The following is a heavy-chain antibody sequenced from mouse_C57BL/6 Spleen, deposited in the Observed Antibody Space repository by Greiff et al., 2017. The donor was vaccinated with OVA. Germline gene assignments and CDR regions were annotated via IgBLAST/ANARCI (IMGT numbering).Heavy chain of an antibody. CDR3: ARFGDYDGFDY. V-gene: IGHV1-80*01. CDR1: GYAFSSYW. Sequence: VQLQQSGAELVKPGASVKISCKASGYAFSSYWMNWVKQRPGKGLEWIGQIYPGDGDTNYNGKFKGKATLTADKSSSTAYMQLSSLTSEDSAVYFCARFGDYDGFDYWGQGTTLTVSS. J-gene: IGHJ2*01. CDR2: IYPGDGDT. D-gene: IGHD2-4*01.